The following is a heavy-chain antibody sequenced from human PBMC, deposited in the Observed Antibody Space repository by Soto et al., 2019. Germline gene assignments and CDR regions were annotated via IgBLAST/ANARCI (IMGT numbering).Heavy chain of an antibody. CDR2: ISGSGDKT. Sequence: EVHLLESGGDLVLPGGSLRLSCAASGFAFNDFAMSWVRQAPGKGPGWLSTISGSGDKTFHSDSVKGRFDISRDNSNNKMFLQMNSLRAEDTAIYYCAKGASHAPFEKWGRGTLVTVSS. CDR3: AKGASHAPFEK. V-gene: IGHV3-23*01. J-gene: IGHJ4*02. CDR1: GFAFNDFA.